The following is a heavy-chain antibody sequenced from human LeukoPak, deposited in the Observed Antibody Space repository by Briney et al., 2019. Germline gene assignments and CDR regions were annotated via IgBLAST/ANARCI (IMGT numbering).Heavy chain of an antibody. D-gene: IGHD2-21*01. Sequence: PSETLSLTCTVSGGSISSYYWSWIRQPPGKGLEWIGYIYYSGSTNYNPPLKSRVTISVDTSKNQFSLKLSSVTAADTAVYYCARREGPIGAFDIWGQGTMVTVSS. CDR2: IYYSGST. V-gene: IGHV4-59*08. CDR1: GGSISSYY. J-gene: IGHJ3*02. CDR3: ARREGPIGAFDI.